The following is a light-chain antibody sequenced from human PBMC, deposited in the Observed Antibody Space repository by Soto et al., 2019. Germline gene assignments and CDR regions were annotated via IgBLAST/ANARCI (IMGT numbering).Light chain of an antibody. CDR1: KLGDKY. Sequence: SYELTQPPSVSVSPGQTASITCSGDKLGDKYASWYQQKPGQSPLVVIYEDTKRPSGIPERFSGSNSGNTATLTISGTQAIDEADYYCQASDSATDVVSGGGTKLTVL. CDR2: EDT. J-gene: IGLJ2*01. V-gene: IGLV3-1*01. CDR3: QASDSATDVV.